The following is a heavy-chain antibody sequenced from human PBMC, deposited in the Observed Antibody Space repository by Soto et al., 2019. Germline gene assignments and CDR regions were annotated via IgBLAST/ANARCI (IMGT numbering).Heavy chain of an antibody. J-gene: IGHJ4*02. CDR3: ARAPFMITFGGVIVNGNFDY. Sequence: SETLSLTCAVYGGSFSGYCWSWIRQPPGKGLEWIGEVDHSGSTNYNPSLKSRVTISVDTSKNQFSLKLSSVTAADTAVYYCARAPFMITFGGVIVNGNFDYWGQGTQVTVSS. V-gene: IGHV4-34*01. CDR2: VDHSGST. CDR1: GGSFSGYC. D-gene: IGHD3-16*02.